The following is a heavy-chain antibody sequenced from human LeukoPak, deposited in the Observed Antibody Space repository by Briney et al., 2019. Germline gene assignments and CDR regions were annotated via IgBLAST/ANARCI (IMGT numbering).Heavy chain of an antibody. CDR1: GFTFSSYW. D-gene: IGHD1-26*01. CDR2: IKQDGSEK. CDR3: ARGGSYWMPFDY. J-gene: IGHJ4*02. Sequence: GGSLRLSCAASGFTFSSYWVSWVRQAPGKGLEWVANIKQDGSEKYYVDSVKGRFTISRDNAKNSLYLQMNSLRAEDTAVYYCARGGSYWMPFDYWGQGTLVTVSS. V-gene: IGHV3-7*01.